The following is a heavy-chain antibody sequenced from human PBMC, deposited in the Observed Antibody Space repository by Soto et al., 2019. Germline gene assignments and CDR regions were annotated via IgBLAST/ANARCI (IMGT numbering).Heavy chain of an antibody. CDR3: ARDGSSYGYRYYHYYGMDV. V-gene: IGHV1-18*01. Sequence: QVQLVQSGAEVKKPGASVKVSCKASGYTFTSYGISWVRQAPGQGLEWMGWVSAYNGNTNYAQKLQGRVTMTTDTSTSTAFMELRSLRSDDTAVYYCARDGSSYGYRYYHYYGMDVWGQGTTVTVSS. CDR2: VSAYNGNT. D-gene: IGHD5-18*01. J-gene: IGHJ6*02. CDR1: GYTFTSYG.